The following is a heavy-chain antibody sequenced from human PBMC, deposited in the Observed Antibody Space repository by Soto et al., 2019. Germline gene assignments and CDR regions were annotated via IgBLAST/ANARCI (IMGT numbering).Heavy chain of an antibody. Sequence: QVQLVQSGAEVKKPGFSVKVACKVSGDTFSNYVINWVRQAPGQGLEWMGAIVPIFRTANYAQKFQGRVTITADEVTITAYMELSGLRSDDTATYYCARETSAPGTFREDASDIWGQGTLVTVSS. J-gene: IGHJ3*02. D-gene: IGHD6-13*01. V-gene: IGHV1-69*12. CDR1: GDTFSNYV. CDR2: IVPIFRTA. CDR3: ARETSAPGTFREDASDI.